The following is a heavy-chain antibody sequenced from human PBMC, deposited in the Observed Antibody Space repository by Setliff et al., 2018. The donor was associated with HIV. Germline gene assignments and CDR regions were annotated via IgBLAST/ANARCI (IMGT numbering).Heavy chain of an antibody. J-gene: IGHJ4*02. D-gene: IGHD2-8*02. V-gene: IGHV1-69-2*01. CDR3: AREADYSDTGGQYRY. CDR2: VDPKNGGT. Sequence: ASVKVSCKASGYTFTDYYIHWVRQAPGQGLEWVGRVDPKNGGTRYAEKFQGRVIINADTSAGTAYMDLSSLRSADTAMYYCAREADYSDTGGQYRYWGQGTLVTVSS. CDR1: GYTFTDYY.